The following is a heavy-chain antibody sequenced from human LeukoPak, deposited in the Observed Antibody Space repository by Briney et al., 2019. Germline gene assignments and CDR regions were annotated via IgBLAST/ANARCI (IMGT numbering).Heavy chain of an antibody. D-gene: IGHD2-2*01. CDR2: IYYSGST. CDR1: GGSINDYY. J-gene: IGHJ4*02. CDR3: ARVDASDAGNFDY. V-gene: IGHV4-59*08. Sequence: SETLSLTCTVSGGSINDYYWSWIRQPPGKGLEWIAWIYYSGSTNYNPSLKSRVTISVDTSKNQFSLKLTSVTAADTAVYYCARVDASDAGNFDYWGQGTLVTVSS.